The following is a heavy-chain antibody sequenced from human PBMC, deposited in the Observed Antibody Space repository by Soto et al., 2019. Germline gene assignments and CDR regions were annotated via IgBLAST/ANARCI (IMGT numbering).Heavy chain of an antibody. Sequence: PGGSLRLSCAASGFTFSSYWMSWVRQAPGKGLEWVANIKQDGSEKNYVDSVKGRFTISRDSAKNSLYLQTNSLRADDTAVYYCASARHIGPWGQGTLVTVSS. J-gene: IGHJ5*02. CDR1: GFTFSSYW. CDR3: ASARHIGP. D-gene: IGHD2-21*01. CDR2: IKQDGSEK. V-gene: IGHV3-7*01.